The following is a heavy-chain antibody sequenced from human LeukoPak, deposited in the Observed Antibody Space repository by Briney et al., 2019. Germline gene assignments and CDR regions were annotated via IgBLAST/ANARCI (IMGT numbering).Heavy chain of an antibody. CDR3: ARDRRIAAAANWFDP. Sequence: ASVKVSCKASGYTFTGYYMHWVRQAPGQGLEWMGWINPNSGGTNYAQKFQGRVTMTRDTSISTAYMELSRLRSDDTAVYYCARDRRIAAAANWFDPWGQGTLVTVSS. CDR2: INPNSGGT. D-gene: IGHD6-13*01. V-gene: IGHV1-2*02. J-gene: IGHJ5*02. CDR1: GYTFTGYY.